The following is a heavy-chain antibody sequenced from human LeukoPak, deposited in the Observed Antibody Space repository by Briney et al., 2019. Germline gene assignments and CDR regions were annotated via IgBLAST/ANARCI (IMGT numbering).Heavy chain of an antibody. CDR1: GFTFSSYA. D-gene: IGHD3-16*01. J-gene: IGHJ3*02. V-gene: IGHV3-7*05. CDR2: IDQSGGRN. CDR3: ARDVEGGTFDI. Sequence: PGRSLRLSCAASGFTFSSYAMHWVRQAPGRGLEWVANIDQSGGRNNYVDSVKGRFTISRDNAKNSLFLEMSSLRADDTAVYFRARDVEGGTFDIWGQGTTVTVSS.